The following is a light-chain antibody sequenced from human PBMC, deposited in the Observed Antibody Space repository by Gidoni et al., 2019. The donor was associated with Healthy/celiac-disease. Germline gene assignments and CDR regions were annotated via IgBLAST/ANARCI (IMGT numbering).Light chain of an antibody. CDR2: RDS. Sequence: SYELTQPLSVSVALGQTARITCGGNNIGSKKVHWYQQKPGQAPVLVIYRDSNRPSGIPERFSGSNSGNTATLTISRAQAVDEADYYCQVWDSSTANVVFGGGTKLTVL. V-gene: IGLV3-9*01. CDR3: QVWDSSTANVV. J-gene: IGLJ2*01. CDR1: NIGSKK.